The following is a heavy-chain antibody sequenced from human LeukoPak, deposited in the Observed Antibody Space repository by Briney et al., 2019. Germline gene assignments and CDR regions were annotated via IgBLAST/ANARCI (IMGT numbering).Heavy chain of an antibody. Sequence: GGSLRLSCAASGFTFSSYWMHWVRQAPGKGLVWVSRINSDGSSTSYADSVKGRFTISRDNSKNTLYLQMNSLRAEDTALYYCARPASRGVGRYFDLWGRGTLVTVSS. CDR2: INSDGSST. J-gene: IGHJ2*01. CDR3: ARPASRGVGRYFDL. CDR1: GFTFSSYW. D-gene: IGHD3-10*01. V-gene: IGHV3-74*01.